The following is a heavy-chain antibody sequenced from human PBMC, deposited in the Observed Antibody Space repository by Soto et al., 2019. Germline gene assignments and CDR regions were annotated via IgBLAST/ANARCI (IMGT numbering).Heavy chain of an antibody. Sequence: SVKVSCKASGFTFTSSAVQWVRQARGQRIEWIGWIVVGSGNTNYAQKFQERVTITRDTSTSTAYMELRSLRSVDTAVYYCARAQGSLGLYYYDSSRYGSFDYWGQGTLVTVSS. CDR1: GFTFTSSA. CDR2: IVVGSGNT. CDR3: ARAQGSLGLYYYDSSRYGSFDY. J-gene: IGHJ4*02. V-gene: IGHV1-58*01. D-gene: IGHD3-22*01.